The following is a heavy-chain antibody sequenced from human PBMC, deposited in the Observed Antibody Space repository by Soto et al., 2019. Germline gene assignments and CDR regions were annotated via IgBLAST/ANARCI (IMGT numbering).Heavy chain of an antibody. D-gene: IGHD7-27*01. CDR1: GGSISSYY. CDR2: IYYSGST. J-gene: IGHJ4*02. V-gene: IGHV4-59*08. CDR3: ARQGTGDGADY. Sequence: SETLSLTCTVSGGSISSYYWSWIRQPPGKGLEWIGYIYYSGSTNYNPSLKSRVTISVDTSKNQFSLKLSSVTAADTAVYYCARQGTGDGADYWGQGTLVTVSS.